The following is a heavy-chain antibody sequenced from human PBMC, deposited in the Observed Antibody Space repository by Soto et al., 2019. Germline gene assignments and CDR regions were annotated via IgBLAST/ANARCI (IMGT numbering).Heavy chain of an antibody. CDR3: ARVYYYDSSGYLEYVLDF. CDR1: GYSISSYY. J-gene: IGHJ4*02. Sequence: SETLSLTCGVSGYSISSYYWSWIRQPPGKGLEWIGYIYYSGSTNYNPSLKSRVTISVDTSKNQFSLKLSSVTAADTAVYYCARVYYYDSSGYLEYVLDFWGQGTLVTVSS. CDR2: IYYSGST. D-gene: IGHD3-22*01. V-gene: IGHV4-59*01.